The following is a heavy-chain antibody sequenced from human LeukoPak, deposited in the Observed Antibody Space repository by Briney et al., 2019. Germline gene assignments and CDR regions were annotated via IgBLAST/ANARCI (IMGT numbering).Heavy chain of an antibody. CDR1: GFTFSSYD. CDR2: IGTAGDT. CDR3: AKRLPLVGTTDYFDH. Sequence: GGSLRLSCAASGFTFSSYDMHWVRQATGKGLEWVSAIGTAGDTYYPGSVKGRFTISRENAKNSLYLQMNSLRAEDTAVYYCAKRLPLVGTTDYFDHWGQGTLVTVSS. V-gene: IGHV3-13*01. J-gene: IGHJ4*02. D-gene: IGHD1-26*01.